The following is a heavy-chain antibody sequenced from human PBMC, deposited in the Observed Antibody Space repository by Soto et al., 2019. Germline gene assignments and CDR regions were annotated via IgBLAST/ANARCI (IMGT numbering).Heavy chain of an antibody. CDR1: GFTFSSYG. CDR2: ISYDGSNK. J-gene: IGHJ6*02. CDR3: AKDPAVIDIVAYGMDV. Sequence: QVQLVESGGGVVQPGRSLRLSCAASGFTFSSYGMHWVRQAPGKGLEWVAVISYDGSNKYYADSVKGRFTISRDNSKNTIYLQMNGLRAEDTAVYYCAKDPAVIDIVAYGMDVGGQGTTVTVSS. V-gene: IGHV3-30*18. D-gene: IGHD2-15*01.